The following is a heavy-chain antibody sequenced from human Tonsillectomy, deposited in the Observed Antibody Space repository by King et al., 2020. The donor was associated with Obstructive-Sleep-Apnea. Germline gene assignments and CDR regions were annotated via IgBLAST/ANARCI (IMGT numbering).Heavy chain of an antibody. Sequence: LQLQESGPGLVKPSETLSLTCTVSGGSISTSSYYWGWIRQPPGKGLEWIGSIYYSGSTYYNPSLESRVTMSVDTSKNQFSLKLSSVTAADTAVYYCAGQTKIIQPYYFDYWGQGTLVTVSS. J-gene: IGHJ4*02. CDR2: IYYSGST. CDR1: GGSISTSSYY. V-gene: IGHV4-39*07. CDR3: AGQTKIIQPYYFDY.